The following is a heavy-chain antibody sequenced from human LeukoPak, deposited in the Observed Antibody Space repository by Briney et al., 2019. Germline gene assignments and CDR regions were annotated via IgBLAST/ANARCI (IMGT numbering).Heavy chain of an antibody. CDR1: GFTFSSYA. Sequence: GGSLRLSCAPSGFTFSSYAMHWVRQAPGKGLEWVAVISSDGSNQYYADSVKGRFTISRDNSKNTLYLQMNSLRAEDAAVYYCAKRTGVASSGLDCWGQGTLVTVSS. D-gene: IGHD1-14*01. V-gene: IGHV3-30*04. CDR3: AKRTGVASSGLDC. CDR2: ISSDGSNQ. J-gene: IGHJ4*02.